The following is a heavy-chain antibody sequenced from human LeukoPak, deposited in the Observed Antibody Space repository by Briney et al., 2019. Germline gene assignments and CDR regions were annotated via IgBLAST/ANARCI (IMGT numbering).Heavy chain of an antibody. CDR1: GFTFSSYS. J-gene: IGHJ4*02. Sequence: GGSLRLSCAFSGFTFSSYSMNWVRQAPGKGLEWVSYISSFSSTIYYADSVKGRFTISRDNAKNSLYLQMNSLRAEDTAVYYCVATLSADFDYWGQGTLVTVSS. CDR2: ISSFSSTI. D-gene: IGHD2/OR15-2a*01. CDR3: VATLSADFDY. V-gene: IGHV3-48*01.